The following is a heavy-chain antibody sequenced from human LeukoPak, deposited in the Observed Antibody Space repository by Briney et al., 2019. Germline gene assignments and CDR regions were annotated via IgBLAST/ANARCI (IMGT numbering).Heavy chain of an antibody. V-gene: IGHV1-2*06. J-gene: IGHJ3*02. D-gene: IGHD1-26*01. CDR3: AREGGATRGDAFDI. CDR1: GYTFTGFY. CDR2: INPNSDDS. Sequence: GASVKVSCKGSGYTFTGFYMHLVRQAPGQGPEWMGRINPNSDDSNYAQKFQGRVTLTRDTSISTAYMELSRLRSDDTAVYYCAREGGATRGDAFDIWGQGTMVTVSS.